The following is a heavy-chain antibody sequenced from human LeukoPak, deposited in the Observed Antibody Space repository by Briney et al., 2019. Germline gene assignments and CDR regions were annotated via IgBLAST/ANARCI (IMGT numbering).Heavy chain of an antibody. J-gene: IGHJ3*02. D-gene: IGHD3-3*01. Sequence: GGSLRLSCAASGFTFSSYEMNWVRQAPGKGLEWVLYISSSGSTIYYADSVKGRFTISRDNAKNSLYLQMNSLRAEDTAVYYCARDPGFLDWLGSDAFDIWGQGTMVTVSS. V-gene: IGHV3-48*03. CDR3: ARDPGFLDWLGSDAFDI. CDR2: ISSSGSTI. CDR1: GFTFSSYE.